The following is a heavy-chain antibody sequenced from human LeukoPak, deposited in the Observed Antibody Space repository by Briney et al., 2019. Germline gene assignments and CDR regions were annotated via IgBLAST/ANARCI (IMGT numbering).Heavy chain of an antibody. V-gene: IGHV4-34*01. CDR3: ARVGITMVRGVIITRYRTYYGMDV. J-gene: IGHJ6*02. Sequence: KPSETLSLTCAVYGGSFSGYYWSWIRQPPGKGLEWIGEINRSGSTNYNPSLKSRVTISVDTSKNQFSLKLSSVTAADTAVYYCARVGITMVRGVIITRYRTYYGMDVWGQGTTVTVSS. CDR2: INRSGST. D-gene: IGHD3-10*01. CDR1: GGSFSGYY.